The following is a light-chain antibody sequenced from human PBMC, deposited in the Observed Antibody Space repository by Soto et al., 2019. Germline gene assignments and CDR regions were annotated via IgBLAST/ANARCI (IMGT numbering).Light chain of an antibody. V-gene: IGKV3-15*01. CDR2: DAS. CDR1: QSVYSN. Sequence: EIVMTQSPATLSVSPGERASLSCRASQSVYSNLAWYQQKPGQAPRLLIYDASTRATGIPVRFSGSGSGTEFTLTISSLQSEDFAVYYCQQHSNWPLTFGGGTKVEIK. J-gene: IGKJ4*01. CDR3: QQHSNWPLT.